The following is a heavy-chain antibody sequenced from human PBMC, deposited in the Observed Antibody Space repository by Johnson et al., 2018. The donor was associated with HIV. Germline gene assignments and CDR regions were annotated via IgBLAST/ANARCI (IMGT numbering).Heavy chain of an antibody. CDR1: GFTFRNYG. V-gene: IGHV3-30*18. CDR3: VKDKFMFLENPVDAFDV. CDR2: ISFDGTNK. J-gene: IGHJ3*01. D-gene: IGHD3-3*01. Sequence: QVQLVESGGAVVQPGRSLRLSCAASGFTFRNYGMHWVRQAPGKGLEWVAVISFDGTNKYYAESVKGLSTISRDNSNNTLYLQMNGLRPEDTGVYYCVKDKFMFLENPVDAFDVWGQGTMVAVSS.